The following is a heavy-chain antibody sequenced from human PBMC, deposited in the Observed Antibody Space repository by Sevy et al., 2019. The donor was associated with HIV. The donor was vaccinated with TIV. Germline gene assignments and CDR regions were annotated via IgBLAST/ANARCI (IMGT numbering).Heavy chain of an antibody. V-gene: IGHV3-33*01. D-gene: IGHD2-2*01. CDR3: ARDRYCSTSRCYNWIDP. Sequence: GGSLRLSCAASGFAFNTFGMHWVRRAPGKGLEWVAFISFDENIEYYADSVKGRFNISRDNSKNMLYLQMNSLRAEDTAMYYCARDRYCSTSRCYNWIDPWGQGTLVTVSS. CDR2: ISFDENIE. J-gene: IGHJ5*02. CDR1: GFAFNTFG.